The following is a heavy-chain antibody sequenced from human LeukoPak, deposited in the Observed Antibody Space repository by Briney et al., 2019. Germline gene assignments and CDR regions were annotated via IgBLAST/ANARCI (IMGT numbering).Heavy chain of an antibody. CDR1: GFTFSSYA. Sequence: GGSLRLSCAASGFTFSSYAMSWVRQAPGKGLEWVSAISGSGGSTYYADSVKGRFTISRDNSKNTLYLQMNSLRAEDTAVYYCAKDPGAGIAVVPAALYYYYGMDVWGQGTTVTVSS. J-gene: IGHJ6*02. D-gene: IGHD2-2*01. CDR3: AKDPGAGIAVVPAALYYYYGMDV. CDR2: ISGSGGST. V-gene: IGHV3-23*01.